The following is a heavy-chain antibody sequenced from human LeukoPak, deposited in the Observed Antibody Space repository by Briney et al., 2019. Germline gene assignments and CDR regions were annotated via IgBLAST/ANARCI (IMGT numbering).Heavy chain of an antibody. Sequence: GGSLRLSCAASGFTFSSYSMNWVRQAPGKGLEWVSYISSSGSTIYYADSVKGRFTISRDNAKNSLYLQMNSLRAEDTAVYYCARDRITIFGSGAFDIWGQGTMVTVSS. CDR2: ISSSGSTI. CDR3: ARDRITIFGSGAFDI. CDR1: GFTFSSYS. J-gene: IGHJ3*02. V-gene: IGHV3-48*04. D-gene: IGHD3-3*01.